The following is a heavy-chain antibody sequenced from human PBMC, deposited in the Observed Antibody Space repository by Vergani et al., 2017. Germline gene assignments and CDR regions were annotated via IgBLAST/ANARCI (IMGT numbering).Heavy chain of an antibody. CDR3: ARGWGYCDYVGY. CDR1: GFTVSSNY. CDR2: IYSGGST. Sequence: EVQLVESGGGLIQPGGSLRLSCAASGFTVSSNYMSWVRQAPGKGLEWVSVIYSGGSTYYADSVKGRYTISRDNSKNKLYLQMNSLRAEETAVYYCARGWGYCDYVGYWGQGTLVTVSS. D-gene: IGHD1-26*01. V-gene: IGHV3-53*01. J-gene: IGHJ4*02.